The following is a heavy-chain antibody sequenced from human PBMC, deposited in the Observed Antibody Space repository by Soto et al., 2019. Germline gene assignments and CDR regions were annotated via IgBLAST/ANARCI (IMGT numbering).Heavy chain of an antibody. J-gene: IGHJ4*02. CDR3: ARDSDDSSGYSHFDY. V-gene: IGHV4-4*07. Sequence: SETLSLTCTVSGGSISSYYWSWIRQPAGKGLEWIGRIYTSGSTNYNPSLKSRVTMSVGTSKNQFSLKLSSVTAADTAVYYCARDSDDSSGYSHFDYWGQGTLVTVSS. CDR2: IYTSGST. D-gene: IGHD3-22*01. CDR1: GGSISSYY.